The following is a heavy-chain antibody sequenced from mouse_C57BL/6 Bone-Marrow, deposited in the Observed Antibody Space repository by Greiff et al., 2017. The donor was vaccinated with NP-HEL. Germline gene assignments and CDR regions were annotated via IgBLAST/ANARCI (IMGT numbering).Heavy chain of an antibody. V-gene: IGHV1-72*01. Sequence: VQLQQPGAELVKPGASVKLSCKASGYTFTSYLMHWVKQRPGRGLEWIGRIDPNSGGTKYNEKFKSKDTLTVDKPSSTAYMQLNSLTSEDSAVYYGARYYDGSSSFDYWGQGTTLTVSS. CDR2: IDPNSGGT. D-gene: IGHD1-1*01. CDR3: ARYYDGSSSFDY. CDR1: GYTFTSYL. J-gene: IGHJ2*01.